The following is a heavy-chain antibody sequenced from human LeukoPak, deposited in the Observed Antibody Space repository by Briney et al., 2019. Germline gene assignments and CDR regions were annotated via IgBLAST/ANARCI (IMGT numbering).Heavy chain of an antibody. CDR2: IFYTGDS. J-gene: IGHJ4*02. Sequence: NTSETLSLTCTVSGVSSSSSYWSWIRQPPGKGLEWIGYIFYTGDSNHNPSFKSRVSISLDTSKDQISLKLTSVTAADTAVYFCARHKFASPLDSWGQGTLVTVSS. CDR3: ARHKFASPLDS. V-gene: IGHV4-59*08. D-gene: IGHD2-21*01. CDR1: GVSSSSSY.